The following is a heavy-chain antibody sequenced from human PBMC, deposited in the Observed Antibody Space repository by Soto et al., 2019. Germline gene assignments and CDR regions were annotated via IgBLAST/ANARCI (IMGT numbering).Heavy chain of an antibody. CDR2: IVSGGDIT. D-gene: IGHD3-22*01. V-gene: IGHV3-23*01. CDR3: ARIYDTGGYYYGY. J-gene: IGHJ4*02. CDR1: YA. Sequence: YAMSWVRQAPGKGLEWVSAIVSGGDITYYADSVKGRFTISRDNSLNTLYLQMSSLRAEDSAVYYCARIYDTGGYYYGYWGQGTLVTVSS.